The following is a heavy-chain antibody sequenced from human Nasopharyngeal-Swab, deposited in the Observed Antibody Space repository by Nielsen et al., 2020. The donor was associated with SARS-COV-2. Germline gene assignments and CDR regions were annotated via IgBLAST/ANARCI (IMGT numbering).Heavy chain of an antibody. V-gene: IGHV3-9*01. CDR2: IGWHSVI. J-gene: IGHJ5*02. CDR1: GFTFSHYA. D-gene: IGHD2/OR15-2a*01. CDR3: VKDIGADPYQFLPHL. Sequence: SLKISCAASGFTFSHYAMHSVRQAPGKGPEWVSGIGWHSVIGYAGSVEGRFTIYRDNAQNSLHLQMSGLKVEDTTFYYCVKDIGADPYQFLPHLWGQGTLVTVSS.